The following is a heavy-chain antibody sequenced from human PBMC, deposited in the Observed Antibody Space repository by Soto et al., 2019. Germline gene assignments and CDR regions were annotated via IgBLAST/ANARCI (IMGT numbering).Heavy chain of an antibody. CDR2: INAGNGNT. CDR1: GYTFTSYA. D-gene: IGHD6-19*01. V-gene: IGHV1-3*01. Sequence: GASVKVSCKASGYTFTSYAMHWVRQAPGQRLEWMGWINAGNGNTKYSQKFQGRVTITRDTSASTAYMELSSLRSEDTAVYYCARESVAVAGINFDYWGQGTLVTAPQ. J-gene: IGHJ4*02. CDR3: ARESVAVAGINFDY.